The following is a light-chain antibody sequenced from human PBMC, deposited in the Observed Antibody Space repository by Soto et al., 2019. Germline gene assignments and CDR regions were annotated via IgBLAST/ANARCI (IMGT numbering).Light chain of an antibody. CDR3: HQYHWRPFT. Sequence: EIVMTQSPATLSVSPGERASLSCRASQNVNSRVGWYQQRPGQAPRLLIYGASNRATGIPARFTGSGSGTEFPLTISSLQSEDFAVYYCHQYHWRPFTFGQGTRLEIK. CDR1: QNVNSR. J-gene: IGKJ5*01. V-gene: IGKV3-15*01. CDR2: GAS.